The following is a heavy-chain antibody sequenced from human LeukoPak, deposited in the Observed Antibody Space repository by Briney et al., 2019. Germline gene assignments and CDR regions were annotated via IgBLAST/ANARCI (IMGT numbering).Heavy chain of an antibody. Sequence: GRSLRLSCAASGFTFSSYGMHWVRQAPGKGLEWVAVIWYDGSNDDCADSVKGRFTISRDNSKNTLYLQMNSLRAEDTAMYYCARSIPRYDGSAYYPDYWGQGTLVTVSS. CDR3: ARSIPRYDGSAYYPDY. D-gene: IGHD3-22*01. J-gene: IGHJ4*02. CDR1: GFTFSSYG. V-gene: IGHV3-33*08. CDR2: IWYDGSND.